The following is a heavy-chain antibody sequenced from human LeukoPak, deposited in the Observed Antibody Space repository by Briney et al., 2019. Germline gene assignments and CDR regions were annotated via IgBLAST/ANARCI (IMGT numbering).Heavy chain of an antibody. CDR1: RSMFSGYG. Sequence: GGSLRLSCEVSRSMFSGYGMHWVRQAPGKGLEWVAVVWANGNTKYYAGSVKGRFTISRDNSKNTLHLQIDSLRAEDTAMYYCTRDDPSRAFDYWGQGTLVTVSS. D-gene: IGHD2-2*01. V-gene: IGHV3-33*08. J-gene: IGHJ4*02. CDR2: VWANGNTK. CDR3: TRDDPSRAFDY.